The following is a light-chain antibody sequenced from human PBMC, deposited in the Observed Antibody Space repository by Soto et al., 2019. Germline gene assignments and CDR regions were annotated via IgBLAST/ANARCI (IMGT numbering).Light chain of an antibody. J-gene: IGLJ1*01. CDR2: EIS. CDR1: SSDVGGYNY. V-gene: IGLV2-8*01. Sequence: QSALTQPPSASGSPGQSVAISCTGTSSDVGGYNYVSWYQQHPGKAPKLMIFEISNRPSGAPDRFSGSKSGNTASLTVSGLQAEDEADYYCISYAGTHIVFGTGTKLTVL. CDR3: ISYAGTHIV.